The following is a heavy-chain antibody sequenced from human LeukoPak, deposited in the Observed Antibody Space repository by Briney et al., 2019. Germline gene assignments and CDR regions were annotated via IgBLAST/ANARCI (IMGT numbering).Heavy chain of an antibody. Sequence: SETLSLTCSVSGGSISSHYWSWIRQPPGKRLEWIGYIYYNGNTNYNPSLKSRVTISVDTSKNQFSLKLSSVTAADTAVYYCARAGTYGVRGVISSDVWGQGTTVTVSS. V-gene: IGHV4-59*11. J-gene: IGHJ6*02. CDR3: ARAGTYGVRGVISSDV. CDR1: GGSISSHY. CDR2: IYYNGNT. D-gene: IGHD3-10*01.